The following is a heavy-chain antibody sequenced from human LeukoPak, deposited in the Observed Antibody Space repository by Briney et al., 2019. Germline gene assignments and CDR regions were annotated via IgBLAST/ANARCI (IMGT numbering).Heavy chain of an antibody. V-gene: IGHV3-7*01. CDR1: GFTFSSYW. Sequence: GGSLRLSCAASGFTFSSYWMSWVRQAPGKGLEWVANVKQDGSEKYYVDSVKGRFTISRDNAKNSLYLQMNGLRAEDTAVYYCATVRRSSSGWFFDYWGQGTLVTVSS. CDR2: VKQDGSEK. D-gene: IGHD6-19*01. J-gene: IGHJ4*02. CDR3: ATVRRSSSGWFFDY.